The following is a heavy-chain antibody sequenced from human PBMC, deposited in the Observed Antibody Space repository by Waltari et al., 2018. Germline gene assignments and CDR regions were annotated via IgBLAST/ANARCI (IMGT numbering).Heavy chain of an antibody. CDR2: INAGNGNT. CDR3: ARVDRGSGWYTASFDY. V-gene: IGHV1-3*01. J-gene: IGHJ4*02. CDR1: GYTFTSYA. D-gene: IGHD6-19*01. Sequence: QVQLVQSGAEVKKPGASVKVSCKASGYTFTSYAMHWVRQAPGQRLEWMGWINAGNGNTKYSQKFQGRVTITRDTSASTAYMELSSLRSEDTAVYYCARVDRGSGWYTASFDYWGQGTLVTVSS.